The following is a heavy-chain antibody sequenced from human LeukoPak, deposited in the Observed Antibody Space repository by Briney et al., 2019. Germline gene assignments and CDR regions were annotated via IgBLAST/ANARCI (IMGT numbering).Heavy chain of an antibody. CDR1: DFTFSNYA. J-gene: IGHJ1*01. Sequence: GGSLRLSCAASDFTFSNYAMHWVRQAPGKGLEWVAVILYDGTMQYYADSLKGRFTISRDNSQNTLYLQMRSLRVEDTAVYYCARVLGGLEYFQHWGQGTLVTVSS. V-gene: IGHV3-30*04. CDR3: ARVLGGLEYFQH. D-gene: IGHD2-15*01. CDR2: ILYDGTMQ.